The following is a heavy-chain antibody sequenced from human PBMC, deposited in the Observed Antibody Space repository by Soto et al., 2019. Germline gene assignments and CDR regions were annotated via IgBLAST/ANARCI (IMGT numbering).Heavy chain of an antibody. D-gene: IGHD2-2*02. Sequence: AAVKVSCKASADTFTSYGIIWWGRAPGQGREGMGWISAYNDNTNYAKKLQGRVPMTTATSTSTAYMEPRSLRSDDTAVYYCARVFSGQLLYGDWFDPWGQGTLVTVSS. V-gene: IGHV1-18*04. J-gene: IGHJ5*02. CDR3: ARVFSGQLLYGDWFDP. CDR2: ISAYNDNT. CDR1: ADTFTSYG.